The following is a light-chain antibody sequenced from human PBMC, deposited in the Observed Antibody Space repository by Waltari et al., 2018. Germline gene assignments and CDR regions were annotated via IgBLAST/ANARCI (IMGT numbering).Light chain of an antibody. V-gene: IGKV3-20*01. J-gene: IGKJ1*01. CDR3: QQYVRSPET. CDR1: QRVDSDY. Sequence: ELVLTQSPCTLPLSPGYRSTLSCRASQRVDSDYLAWYQQKPGQAPRLLIYSTSSRAAGIPDRFSGSGSGTDFTLTISRLEPEDFAVYYCQQYVRSPETFGQGTKVEI. CDR2: STS.